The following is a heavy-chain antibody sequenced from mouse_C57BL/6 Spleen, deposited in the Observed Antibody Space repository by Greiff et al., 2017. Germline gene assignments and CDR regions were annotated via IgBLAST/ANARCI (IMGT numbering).Heavy chain of an antibody. CDR3: ARDDDYEGAMDY. D-gene: IGHD2-4*01. J-gene: IGHJ4*01. CDR1: GFTFSDYG. CDR2: ISSGSSSI. Sequence: EVLLVESGGGLVKPGGSLKLSCAASGFTFSDYGMHWVRQAPEKGLEWVAYISSGSSSIYYADTVKGRFTISRDNAKNTLCLQMTSLRSEDTAMYYCARDDDYEGAMDYWGQGTSVTVSS. V-gene: IGHV5-17*01.